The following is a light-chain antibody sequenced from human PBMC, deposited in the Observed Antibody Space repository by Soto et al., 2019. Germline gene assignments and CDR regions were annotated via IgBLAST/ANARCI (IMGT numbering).Light chain of an antibody. CDR2: GAS. J-gene: IGKJ4*01. V-gene: IGKV3-20*01. CDR3: QQFGTSRLT. Sequence: EIVLTQPPGTLSLSPGERATLSCRASQSVSSRSLAWYQQKPGQAPRLPIYGASNRATGIPDRFSGSGSGTDFTLTISRLEPEDFAMYYCQQFGTSRLTFGGGTKVDIK. CDR1: QSVSSRS.